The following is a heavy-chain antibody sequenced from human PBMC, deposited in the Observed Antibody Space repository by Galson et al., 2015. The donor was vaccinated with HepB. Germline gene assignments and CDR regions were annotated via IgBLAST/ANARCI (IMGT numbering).Heavy chain of an antibody. CDR3: AKDKYSTVSNEDYFDY. D-gene: IGHD4-17*01. V-gene: IGHV3-9*01. CDR2: ISWNRGSM. J-gene: IGHJ4*02. Sequence: SLRLSCAASGFTFDDYALHWVRKAPGKGLEWVSGISWNRGSMGYADSVKGRFTISRDNAKNSLYLQMNSLRAEDTAFDYCAKDKYSTVSNEDYFDYWGQGTLVTVSS. CDR1: GFTFDDYA.